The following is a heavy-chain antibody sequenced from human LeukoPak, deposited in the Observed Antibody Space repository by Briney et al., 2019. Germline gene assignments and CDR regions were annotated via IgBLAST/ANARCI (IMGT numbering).Heavy chain of an antibody. CDR3: ARDEIYDYRPSFFDC. V-gene: IGHV4-34*01. J-gene: IGHJ4*02. D-gene: IGHD4-4*01. Sequence: PGTLSLTCAVYGGSFSGYYWSWVRQPPGKGLEWIGEINHSGSTNYNTSLKSRVTISVDTSKNQFSLELSSVTAADTAVYYCARDEIYDYRPSFFDCWGQGTLVTVSS. CDR2: INHSGST. CDR1: GGSFSGYY.